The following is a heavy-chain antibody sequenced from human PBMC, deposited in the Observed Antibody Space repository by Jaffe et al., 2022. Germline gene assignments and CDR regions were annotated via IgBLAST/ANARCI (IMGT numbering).Heavy chain of an antibody. J-gene: IGHJ6*03. CDR2: IYHSGST. Sequence: QVQLQESGPGLVKPSETLSLTCAVSGYSISSGYYWGWIRQPPGKGLEWIGSIYHSGSTYYNPSLKSRVTISVDTSKNQFSLKLSSVTAADTAVYYCARGLRYYYYMDVWGKGTTVTVSS. CDR3: ARGLRYYYYMDV. V-gene: IGHV4-38-2*01. CDR1: GYSISSGYY.